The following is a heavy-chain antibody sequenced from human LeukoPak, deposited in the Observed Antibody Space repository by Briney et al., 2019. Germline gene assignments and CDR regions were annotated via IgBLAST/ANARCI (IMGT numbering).Heavy chain of an antibody. V-gene: IGHV4-34*01. Sequence: SETLSLTCAVYGVSFSGYYWSWIRQPPGKGLEWIGEINHSGSTNYNPSLKSRVTISVDTSKNQFSLKLSSVTAADTAVYYCARRYSSGPDYWGQGTLVTVSS. J-gene: IGHJ4*02. CDR1: GVSFSGYY. D-gene: IGHD6-19*01. CDR3: ARRYSSGPDY. CDR2: INHSGST.